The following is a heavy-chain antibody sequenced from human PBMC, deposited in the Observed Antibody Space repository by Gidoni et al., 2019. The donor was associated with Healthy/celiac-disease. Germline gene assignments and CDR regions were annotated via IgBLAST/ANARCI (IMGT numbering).Heavy chain of an antibody. CDR1: GFTFRCNS. CDR3: ARGGSSSSLYYFDY. Sequence: EVQLVESGGGLVKPGGSLRLSCAASGFTFRCNSMNWVRLAPGKGLEWVPSISSSSSYIYYADSVKGGFTISRDNAKNSLYLQMNSLRAEDTAVYYCARGGSSSSLYYFDYWGQGTLVTVSS. J-gene: IGHJ4*02. CDR2: ISSSSSYI. V-gene: IGHV3-21*01. D-gene: IGHD6-6*01.